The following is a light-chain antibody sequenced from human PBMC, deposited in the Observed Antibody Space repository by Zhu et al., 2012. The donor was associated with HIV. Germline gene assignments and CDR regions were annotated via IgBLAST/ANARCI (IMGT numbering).Light chain of an antibody. CDR3: QQRSQRRRPLLT. Sequence: IVLTQSPATLSLSPGERATVSCRASGSVRSFLAWYQQKPGQAPRLLIYDTSKRATGIPARFSGSGSGTDFTLTISSLEPEDFALYYCQQRSQRRRPLLTFGG. CDR2: DTS. J-gene: IGKJ4*02. V-gene: IGKV3-11*01. CDR1: GSVRSF.